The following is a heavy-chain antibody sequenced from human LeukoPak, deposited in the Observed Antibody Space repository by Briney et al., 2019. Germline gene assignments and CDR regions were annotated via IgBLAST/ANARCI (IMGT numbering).Heavy chain of an antibody. Sequence: GGSLRLSCAASGFTFDDYTMHWVRQAPGKGLEWVSLISWDGGSTYYADSVKGRFTISRDNSKNSLYLQMNSPRTEDTALYYCAIGRRSGYYWTPFDYWGQGTLVTVSS. D-gene: IGHD3-22*01. CDR1: GFTFDDYT. CDR2: ISWDGGST. V-gene: IGHV3-43*01. CDR3: AIGRRSGYYWTPFDY. J-gene: IGHJ4*02.